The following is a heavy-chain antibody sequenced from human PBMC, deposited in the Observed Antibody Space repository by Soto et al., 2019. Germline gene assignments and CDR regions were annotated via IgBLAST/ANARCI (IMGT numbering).Heavy chain of an antibody. V-gene: IGHV5-51*01. D-gene: IGHD6-19*01. CDR1: GYSFTRNW. Sequence: PGESLTISCKGSGYSFTRNWIGWVRQMPGRGLESMGIIYPDDSDTRYSPSFQGHVTISADKSINTAYLQWSSLKASDTAMYYCARTPGQWLENFDYWGQGTLVTVSS. CDR2: IYPDDSDT. CDR3: ARTPGQWLENFDY. J-gene: IGHJ4*02.